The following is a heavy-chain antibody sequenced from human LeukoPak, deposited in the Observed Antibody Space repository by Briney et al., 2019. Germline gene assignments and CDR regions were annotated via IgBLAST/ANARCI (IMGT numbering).Heavy chain of an antibody. D-gene: IGHD3-22*01. J-gene: IGHJ4*02. CDR1: GYTFSSYS. V-gene: IGHV3-21*01. CDR3: VRLRRNSDTSGFYYYYDF. CDR2: ISLRNNYI. Sequence: GGSLRLSCVASGYTFSSYSIIGVRHAPGKGLEWVSSISLRNNYIYYADSVRGRFSISRAGATDSLYLQMNRMRAEDTAVYFCVRLRRNSDTSGFYYYYDFWGQGTLVTVSS.